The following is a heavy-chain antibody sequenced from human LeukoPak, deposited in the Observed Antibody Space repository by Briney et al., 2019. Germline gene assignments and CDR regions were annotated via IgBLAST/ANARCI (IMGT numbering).Heavy chain of an antibody. CDR1: GFTFSTYS. Sequence: GGSLRVSCAASGFTFSTYSMNWVRNAPGKGLEWVSSISSSSSFIYYADSVKGRFSISRDNAKNSLYLQMNSLRAEDTAVYYCARDSSGSDHFDNWGQGALVTVSS. CDR2: ISSSSSFI. V-gene: IGHV3-21*01. D-gene: IGHD3-10*01. CDR3: ARDSSGSDHFDN. J-gene: IGHJ4*02.